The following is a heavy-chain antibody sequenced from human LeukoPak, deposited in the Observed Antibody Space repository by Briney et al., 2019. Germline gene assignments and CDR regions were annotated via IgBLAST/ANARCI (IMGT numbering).Heavy chain of an antibody. J-gene: IGHJ6*02. CDR2: ISAYNGNT. V-gene: IGHV1-18*01. CDR3: ARRCSSTSCSTWSYYYYGMDV. D-gene: IGHD2-2*01. CDR1: GYTFTSYG. Sequence: GASVKVSCKASGYTFTSYGISGVRQAPGQGLEWMGWISAYNGNTNYAQKLQGRVTMTTDTSTSTAYMELRSLRSDDTAVYYCARRCSSTSCSTWSYYYYGMDVWGQGTTVTVSS.